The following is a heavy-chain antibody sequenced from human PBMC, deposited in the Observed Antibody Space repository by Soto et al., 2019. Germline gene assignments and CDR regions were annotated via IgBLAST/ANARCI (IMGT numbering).Heavy chain of an antibody. J-gene: IGHJ4*02. D-gene: IGHD2-15*01. Sequence: GGSLRLSCAASGFTFSSYAMSWVRQAPGKGLEWVSAISGSGGSTYYADSVKGRFTISRDNSKNTLYLQMNSLRAEDTAVYYCAKRRGYCSGGSCYSVPYYFDYWGQGT. CDR2: ISGSGGST. CDR3: AKRRGYCSGGSCYSVPYYFDY. CDR1: GFTFSSYA. V-gene: IGHV3-23*01.